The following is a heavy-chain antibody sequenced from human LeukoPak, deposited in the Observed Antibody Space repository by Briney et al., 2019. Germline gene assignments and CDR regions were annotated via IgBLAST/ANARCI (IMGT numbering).Heavy chain of an antibody. J-gene: IGHJ3*02. CDR1: GGSISSNY. D-gene: IGHD5-18*01. CDR2: IYYSGST. Sequence: SETLSLTCTVSGGSISSNYWSWIRQPPGKGLEWIGYIYYSGSTTYNPSLKSRVTISVDTSKNQFSLKLSSVTAADTAVYYCTRGRSGYSYVHDAFDIWGQGTMVTVSS. CDR3: TRGRSGYSYVHDAFDI. V-gene: IGHV4-59*01.